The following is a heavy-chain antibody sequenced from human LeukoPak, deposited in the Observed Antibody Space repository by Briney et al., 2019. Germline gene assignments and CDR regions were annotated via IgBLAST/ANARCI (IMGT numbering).Heavy chain of an antibody. CDR3: ADSNYWYPVDY. Sequence: PGGSLRLSCAASGFTFSSYAMRWVRQAPGKGLEWLSGISGSGDSTYYADSVKGRFTISRDNSKNTLYLQMNSLRAEDTAVYYCADSNYWYPVDYWGQGTLVTVSS. J-gene: IGHJ4*02. D-gene: IGHD4-11*01. CDR1: GFTFSSYA. CDR2: ISGSGDST. V-gene: IGHV3-23*01.